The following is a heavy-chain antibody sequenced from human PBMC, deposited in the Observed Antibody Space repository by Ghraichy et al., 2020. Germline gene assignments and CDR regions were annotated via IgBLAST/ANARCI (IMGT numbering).Heavy chain of an antibody. V-gene: IGHV1-18*01. J-gene: IGHJ4*02. CDR1: GYTFTSYG. CDR3: ARMGISTYSSSWYKSSSDY. D-gene: IGHD6-13*01. Sequence: ASVKVSCKASGYTFTSYGISWVRQAPGQGLEWMGWISAYNGNTNYAQKLQGRVTMTTDTSTSTAYMELRSLRSDDTAVYYCARMGISTYSSSWYKSSSDYWGQGTLVTVSS. CDR2: ISAYNGNT.